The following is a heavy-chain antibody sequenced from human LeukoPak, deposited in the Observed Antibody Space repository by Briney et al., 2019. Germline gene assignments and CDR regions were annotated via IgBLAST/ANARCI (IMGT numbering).Heavy chain of an antibody. CDR3: AKDRGIGYYDILTGYGPFGGMDV. D-gene: IGHD3-9*01. J-gene: IGHJ6*02. V-gene: IGHV3-53*01. CDR1: GFTVSSNY. Sequence: GGSLRLSCAASGFTVSSNYMSWVRQAPGKGLEWVSLIYAGGSTYYADAVKGRFTISRHNSKNTLHLQMNSLRAEDTAVYYCAKDRGIGYYDILTGYGPFGGMDVWGQGTTVTVSS. CDR2: IYAGGST.